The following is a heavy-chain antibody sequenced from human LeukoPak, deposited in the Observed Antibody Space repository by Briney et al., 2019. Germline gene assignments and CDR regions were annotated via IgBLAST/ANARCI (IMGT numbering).Heavy chain of an antibody. Sequence: PGGSLRLSCAASGFTFSSYEMNWVRQAPGKGLEWVANIEQDGGEKYYMDSVKGRFTITRDNAWNTLYLQMNSLRVDDTAVYYCARASSSWSPSFYMDVWGRGTTVTVSS. J-gene: IGHJ6*03. CDR1: GFTFSSYE. V-gene: IGHV3-7*01. CDR2: IEQDGGEK. CDR3: ARASSSWSPSFYMDV. D-gene: IGHD6-13*01.